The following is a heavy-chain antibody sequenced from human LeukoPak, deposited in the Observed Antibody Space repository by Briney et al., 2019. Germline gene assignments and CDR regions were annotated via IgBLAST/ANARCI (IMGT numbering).Heavy chain of an antibody. Sequence: SETLSLTCAVSGGSISSYYWAWIRQPPGKGLEWIRYIYYTGSTNYNPSLKSRVTISMDPSKNQFSLNLRSVTAADTAIYYCARLPDYPDYFWSWFDPWGQGTLVTVSS. J-gene: IGHJ5*02. D-gene: IGHD4-17*01. V-gene: IGHV4-59*12. CDR2: IYYTGST. CDR1: GGSISSYY. CDR3: ARLPDYPDYFWSWFDP.